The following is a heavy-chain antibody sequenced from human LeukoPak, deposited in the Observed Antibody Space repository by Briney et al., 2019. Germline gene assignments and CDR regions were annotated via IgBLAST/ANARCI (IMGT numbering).Heavy chain of an antibody. D-gene: IGHD4-23*01. CDR3: ASSTDYGGNSEYFQH. CDR2: IYYSGST. Sequence: SETLSLTCTVSGGSISSYYWSWIRQPPGNGLEWIGYIYYSGSTNYNPSLKSRVTISVDTSKNQFSLKLSSVTAADTAVYYCASSTDYGGNSEYFQHWGQGTLVTVSS. V-gene: IGHV4-59*08. CDR1: GGSISSYY. J-gene: IGHJ1*01.